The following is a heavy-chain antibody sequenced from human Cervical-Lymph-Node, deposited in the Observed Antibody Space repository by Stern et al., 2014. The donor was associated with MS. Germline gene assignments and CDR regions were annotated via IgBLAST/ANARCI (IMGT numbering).Heavy chain of an antibody. CDR1: GYTFTSYY. CDR3: ARVAVAGTAYYYYGMDV. Sequence: QVQLEESGAEVKKPGASVKVSCKTSGYTFTSYYIHWGRQAPGQGLEWMGIINPRGGNNSYAQKFHGTVTITPDTSTSTVYKELSSLRSDDTALYYCARVAVAGTAYYYYGMDVWGQGTTVTVSS. D-gene: IGHD6-19*01. J-gene: IGHJ6*02. CDR2: INPRGGNN. V-gene: IGHV1-46*01.